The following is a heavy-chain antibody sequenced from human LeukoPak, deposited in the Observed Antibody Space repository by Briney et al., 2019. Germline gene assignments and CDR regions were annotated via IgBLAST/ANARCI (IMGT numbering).Heavy chain of an antibody. CDR3: VTGDYFDY. V-gene: IGHV1-2*04. Sequence: ASVKVSCKASGYIFSGYYMHWVRQAPGQGLKWVGRINPDTGDPNYARKFRGWVTITTDTSISSGYMELSRLKSDDTAVYYCVTGDYFDYWGQGTLVIVSS. J-gene: IGHJ4*02. CDR1: GYIFSGYY. CDR2: INPDTGDP.